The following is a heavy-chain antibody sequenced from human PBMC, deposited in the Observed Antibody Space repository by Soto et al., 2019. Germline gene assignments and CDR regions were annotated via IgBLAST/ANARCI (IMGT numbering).Heavy chain of an antibody. J-gene: IGHJ2*01. CDR3: TRAPNLSYYPNWYFDL. D-gene: IGHD2-8*01. CDR2: IRSKAYGGTT. Sequence: GGSLRLSCTASGFTFGDYAMSWFRQAPGKGLEWVGFIRSKAYGGTTEYAASVKGRFTISRDDSKSIAYLQMNSLKTEDTAVYYCTRAPNLSYYPNWYFDLWGRGTLVTVSS. CDR1: GFTFGDYA. V-gene: IGHV3-49*03.